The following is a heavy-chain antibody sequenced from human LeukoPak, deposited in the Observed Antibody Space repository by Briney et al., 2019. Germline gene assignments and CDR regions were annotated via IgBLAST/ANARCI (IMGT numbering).Heavy chain of an antibody. CDR2: ISYDGSNK. V-gene: IGHV3-30-3*01. J-gene: IGHJ4*02. CDR1: GFTFSSYA. D-gene: IGHD3-9*01. CDR3: ARDYDILTGSPGLRFDY. Sequence: GGSLRLSCAASGFTFSSYAMHWVRQAPGKGLEWVAVISYDGSNKYYADSVKGRFTISRDNSKNTLYLQMNSLRAEDTAVYYCARDYDILTGSPGLRFDYWGQGTLVTVSS.